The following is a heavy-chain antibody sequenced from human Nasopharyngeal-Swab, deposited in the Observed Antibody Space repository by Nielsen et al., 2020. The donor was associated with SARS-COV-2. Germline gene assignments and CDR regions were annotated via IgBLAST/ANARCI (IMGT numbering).Heavy chain of an antibody. D-gene: IGHD1-26*01. CDR2: SSVYNGNT. V-gene: IGHV1-18*01. CDR1: GDTFTNYG. J-gene: IGHJ6*02. Sequence: ASVKVSCKASGDTFTNYGISWVRQAPGEGLEWMGWSSVYNGNTNYGQRVQGRVTMTTDTSTNTASMELRSLRSGDTAVYSWARVTWQLVGYYYYYGMDVWGQGPRSPSP. CDR3: ARVTWQLVGYYYYYGMDV.